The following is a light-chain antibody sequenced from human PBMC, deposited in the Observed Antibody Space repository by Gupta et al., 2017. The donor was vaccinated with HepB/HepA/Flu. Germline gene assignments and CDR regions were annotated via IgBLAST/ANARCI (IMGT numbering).Light chain of an antibody. CDR3: TPFTGSNTLVV. V-gene: IGLV2-14*01. Sequence: QSALTQPASVSGSPGQSITISCTGTSSDVGGYNSVSWYQQHPGKVPKLLIYDVSNRPSGVSNRFSGSKSGNTASLTISGLQAEDEADYYCTPFTGSNTLVVFGGGTKLTVL. CDR2: DVS. CDR1: SSDVGGYNS. J-gene: IGLJ2*01.